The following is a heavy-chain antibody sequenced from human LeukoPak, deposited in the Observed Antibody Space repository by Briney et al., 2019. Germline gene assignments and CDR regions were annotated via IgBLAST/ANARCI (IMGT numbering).Heavy chain of an antibody. Sequence: ASVKVSCKASGYTFTGYYMHWVRQAPGQGLEWMGWINPNSGGTNYAQKFQGRVTMTRDTSISTAYMELSRLRSDDTAVYYCAREGGDGIVGALRGYMDVWGRGTTVTVSS. CDR2: INPNSGGT. V-gene: IGHV1-2*02. D-gene: IGHD1-26*01. J-gene: IGHJ6*03. CDR1: GYTFTGYY. CDR3: AREGGDGIVGALRGYMDV.